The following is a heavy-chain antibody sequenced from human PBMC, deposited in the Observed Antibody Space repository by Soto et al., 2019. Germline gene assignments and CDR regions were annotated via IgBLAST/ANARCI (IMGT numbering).Heavy chain of an antibody. V-gene: IGHV1-24*01. J-gene: IGHJ4*02. Sequence: ASVKASYKVPGYTLTELSMHWVRQAPRKGLEWMGGFDPEDGETIYAQKFQGRVTMTEDTSTDTAYMELSSLRPEDTAVYYCATGPRMPYRRTNWYYWGQGTLVTVSS. CDR2: FDPEDGET. D-gene: IGHD2-2*01. CDR3: ATGPRMPYRRTNWYY. CDR1: GYTLTELS.